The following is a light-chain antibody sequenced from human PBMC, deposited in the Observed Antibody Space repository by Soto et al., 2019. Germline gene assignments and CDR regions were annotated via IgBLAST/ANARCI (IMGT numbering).Light chain of an antibody. V-gene: IGKV1-39*01. Sequence: DIQMTQSPSSLSASVGDRVTITCRASQSISSYLNWYQHKPGKAPKLLIYAASSLQTGVPSRFSGSRSGTDFALTISSLQREDFATYYCQQTDTFPRTFGQGTKVAMK. CDR1: QSISSY. J-gene: IGKJ1*01. CDR3: QQTDTFPRT. CDR2: AAS.